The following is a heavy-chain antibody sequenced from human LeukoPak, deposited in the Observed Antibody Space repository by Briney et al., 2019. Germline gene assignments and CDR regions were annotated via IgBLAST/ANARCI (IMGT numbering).Heavy chain of an antibody. D-gene: IGHD6-19*01. J-gene: IGHJ4*02. Sequence: KTSQTLSLTCTVSGGSISSGSYYWSWIRQPAGKGLEWIGRIYTSGTTNYNPSLKSRVTMSIDTSKNQFSLRLSSVTAADTAVYYCARVDSGWNHFDYWGQGTLVTVSS. CDR2: IYTSGTT. CDR1: GGSISSGSYY. V-gene: IGHV4-61*02. CDR3: ARVDSGWNHFDY.